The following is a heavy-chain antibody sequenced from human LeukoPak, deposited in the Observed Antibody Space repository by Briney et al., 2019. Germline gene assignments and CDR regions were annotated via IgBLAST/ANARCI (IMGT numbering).Heavy chain of an antibody. CDR1: GLTFSGSA. CDR3: AKDDGTNYYYYYYMDV. D-gene: IGHD5-24*01. Sequence: PGGSLRLSCAASGLTFSGSAMSWVRQAPGKGLEWVSAISGSGGSTYYADSVKGRFTISRDNSKNTLYLQMNSLRAEDTAVYYCAKDDGTNYYYYYYMDVWGKGTTVTVSS. J-gene: IGHJ6*03. V-gene: IGHV3-23*01. CDR2: ISGSGGST.